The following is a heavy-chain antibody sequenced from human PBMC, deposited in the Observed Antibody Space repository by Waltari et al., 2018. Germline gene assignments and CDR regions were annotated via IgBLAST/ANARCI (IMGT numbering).Heavy chain of an antibody. CDR3: GASRYCSSTSCHPAFDI. CDR1: GGSFSGYY. J-gene: IGHJ3*02. V-gene: IGHV4-34*01. D-gene: IGHD2-2*01. CDR2: INHSGST. Sequence: QVQLQQWGAGLLKPSETLSLTCAVYGGSFSGYYWSWIRQPPGKGLEWIGEINHSGSTNYNPSLKSRVTISVDTSKNQFSLKLSSVTAADTAVYYCGASRYCSSTSCHPAFDIWGQGTMVTVSS.